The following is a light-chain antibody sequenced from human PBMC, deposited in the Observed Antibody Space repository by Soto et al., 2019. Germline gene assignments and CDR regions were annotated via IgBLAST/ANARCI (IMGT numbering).Light chain of an antibody. Sequence: EILMTQSPAPLSLSPGDRATLSCRGSQSVSSNLAWYQQKPRQAPRLLIYGASTRATGIPATFSGSGSGTEFTPTISSLQSEDFAVYYCQQHNNWPPITFGQGTRLEIK. CDR2: GAS. J-gene: IGKJ5*01. V-gene: IGKV3-15*01. CDR3: QQHNNWPPIT. CDR1: QSVSSN.